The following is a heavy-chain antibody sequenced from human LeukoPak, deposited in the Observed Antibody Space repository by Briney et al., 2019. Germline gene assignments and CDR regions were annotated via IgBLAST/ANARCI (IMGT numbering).Heavy chain of an antibody. CDR2: IYYSGST. Sequence: PSETLSLTCTVSGGSVSSGSYYWSWIRQPPGMGLEWIGYIYYSGSTNYNPSLKSRVTISVDTSKNQFSLKLSSVTAADTAVYYCARMYYYGSGSYYTLIDYWGQGTLVTVSS. CDR1: GGSVSSGSYY. V-gene: IGHV4-61*01. CDR3: ARMYYYGSGSYYTLIDY. D-gene: IGHD3-10*01. J-gene: IGHJ4*02.